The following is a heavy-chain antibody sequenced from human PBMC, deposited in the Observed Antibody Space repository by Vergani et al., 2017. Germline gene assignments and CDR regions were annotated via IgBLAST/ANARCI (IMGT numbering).Heavy chain of an antibody. CDR3: ARAIRGYSYGPFDY. J-gene: IGHJ4*02. D-gene: IGHD5-18*01. CDR2: IYYSGST. Sequence: QLQLQESGPGLVKPSETLSLTCTVSGGSISSSSYYWGWIRQPPGKGLEWIGSIYYSGSTYYNPSLKSRVTISVDTSKNQFSLKLSSVTAADTAVYYCARAIRGYSYGPFDYWGQGTLVTVSS. CDR1: GGSISSSSYY. V-gene: IGHV4-39*01.